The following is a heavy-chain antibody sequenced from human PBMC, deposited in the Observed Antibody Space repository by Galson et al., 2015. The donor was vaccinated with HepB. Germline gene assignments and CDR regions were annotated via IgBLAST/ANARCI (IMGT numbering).Heavy chain of an antibody. J-gene: IGHJ4*02. V-gene: IGHV2-70*11. Sequence: PALVKPTQTLTLTCTFSGFSLSTSGMCVNWIRQPPGKALEWLARIDWDDDKYYNPSLKTRLTISKDTSKNQVVLTMTNMDPVDTGTYYCARIYTTSCKGSFDYWGQGTLVTVSS. D-gene: IGHD2-2*01. CDR3: ARIYTTSCKGSFDY. CDR2: IDWDDDK. CDR1: GFSLSTSGMC.